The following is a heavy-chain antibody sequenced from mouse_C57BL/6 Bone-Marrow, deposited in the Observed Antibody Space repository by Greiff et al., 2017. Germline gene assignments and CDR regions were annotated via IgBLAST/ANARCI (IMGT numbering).Heavy chain of an antibody. CDR2: IFPGSGST. Sequence: VQLQQSGPELVKPGASVKISCKASGYTFTDYYINWVKQRPGQGLEWIGWIFPGSGSTSYNEKFKGKATLTVDKSSSTAYMLLSSLSSADSAVYFCARWGGFPYYFDYWGQGTTLTVSS. J-gene: IGHJ2*01. V-gene: IGHV1-75*01. CDR1: GYTFTDYY. CDR3: ARWGGFPYYFDY.